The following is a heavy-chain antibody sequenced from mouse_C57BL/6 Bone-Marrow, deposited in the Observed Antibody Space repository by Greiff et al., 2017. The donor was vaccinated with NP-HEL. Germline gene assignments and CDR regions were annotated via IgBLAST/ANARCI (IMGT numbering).Heavy chain of an antibody. CDR2: IDPEDGET. J-gene: IGHJ4*01. Sequence: VQLQQSGAELVKPGASVKLSCTASGFNIKDYYMHWVKQRTEQGLEWIGRIDPEDGETKYAPKFQGKATLTADKSSSTAYMELRSLTSEDSAVYFCARMGYYGSSPYYYAMDYWGQGTSVTVSS. CDR3: ARMGYYGSSPYYYAMDY. D-gene: IGHD1-1*01. V-gene: IGHV14-2*01. CDR1: GFNIKDYY.